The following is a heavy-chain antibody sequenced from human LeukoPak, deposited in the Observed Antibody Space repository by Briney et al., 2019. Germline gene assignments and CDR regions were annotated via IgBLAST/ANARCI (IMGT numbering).Heavy chain of an antibody. CDR3: ARWRATVTKKYYFDY. Sequence: SETLSLTCAVYGGSFSGYYWSWIRQPPGKGLEWIGEINHSGSTNYNPSLKSRVTISVDTSKNQFSLKLSSVTAADTAVYYCARWRATVTKKYYFDYWGQGTLVTVSS. CDR2: INHSGST. V-gene: IGHV4-34*01. D-gene: IGHD4-17*01. J-gene: IGHJ4*02. CDR1: GGSFSGYY.